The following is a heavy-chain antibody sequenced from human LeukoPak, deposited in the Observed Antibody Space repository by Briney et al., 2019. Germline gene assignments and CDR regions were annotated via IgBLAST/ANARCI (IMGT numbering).Heavy chain of an antibody. CDR3: ATIAREFSSYGMDV. Sequence: SVKVSCKVSGYTLNELSMHWVRQAPGKGLEWMGGFDPQDGETIYAQKFQGRVTMTEDTSTDTAYMELSSLRSEDTAVYYCATIAREFSSYGMDVWGQGTRVTVSS. D-gene: IGHD3-10*01. V-gene: IGHV1-24*01. CDR1: GYTLNELS. CDR2: FDPQDGET. J-gene: IGHJ6*02.